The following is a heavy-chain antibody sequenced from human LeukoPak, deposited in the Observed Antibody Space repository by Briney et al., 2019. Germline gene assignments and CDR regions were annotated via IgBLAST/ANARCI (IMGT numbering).Heavy chain of an antibody. CDR1: GFTFSSYS. D-gene: IGHD3-3*01. CDR2: ISSSSSTI. Sequence: GGSLRLSCAASGFTFSSYSMNWVRQAPGKGLEWVSYISSSSSTIYYADSVKGRFTISRDNAKNSLYLQMNSLRAEDTAVYYCAREAYYDFWSVDYWGQGTLVTVSS. J-gene: IGHJ4*02. CDR3: AREAYYDFWSVDY. V-gene: IGHV3-48*01.